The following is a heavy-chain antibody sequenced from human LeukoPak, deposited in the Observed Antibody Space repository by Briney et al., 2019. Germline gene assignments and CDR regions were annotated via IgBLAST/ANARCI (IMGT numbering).Heavy chain of an antibody. CDR2: IYTSGST. Sequence: PSETLPLTCTVSGGSISSYYWSWIRQPAGKGLEWIGCIYTSGSTGYNPSLKSRVTMSVDTSKNQFSLKLSSVTAADTAVYYCARVDLRAAYFDYWGQGTLVTVSS. J-gene: IGHJ4*02. V-gene: IGHV4-4*07. CDR3: ARVDLRAAYFDY. CDR1: GGSISSYY. D-gene: IGHD2-15*01.